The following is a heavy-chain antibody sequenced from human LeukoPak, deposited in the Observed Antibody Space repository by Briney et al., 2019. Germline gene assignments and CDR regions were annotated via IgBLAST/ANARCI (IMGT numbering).Heavy chain of an antibody. CDR3: ARVRTYYYGSGYLEGWFDP. Sequence: GASVKVSCKASGGTFSSYAISWVRQAPGQGLEWMGRIIPILGIANYAQKFQGRVTITADKSTSTAYMELSSLRSEDTAVYYCARVRTYYYGSGYLEGWFDPWGQGTLVTVSS. CDR1: GGTFSSYA. CDR2: IIPILGIA. D-gene: IGHD3-10*01. J-gene: IGHJ5*02. V-gene: IGHV1-69*04.